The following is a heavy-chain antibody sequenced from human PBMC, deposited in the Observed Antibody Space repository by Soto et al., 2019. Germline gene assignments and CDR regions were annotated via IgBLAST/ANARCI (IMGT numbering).Heavy chain of an antibody. D-gene: IGHD6-19*01. CDR3: ANSLRHSSGWYDDF. Sequence: EVQMLESGGGLVQPGGSLRLSCEASGFTFSSFVMSWVRQVPGKGLEWVSAISASGGTTYYADSVKGRFTISRDNSRNTLFVQMNSLRAEDTAVYYCANSLRHSSGWYDDFWGQGTLVTVSS. CDR2: ISASGGTT. J-gene: IGHJ4*02. CDR1: GFTFSSFV. V-gene: IGHV3-23*01.